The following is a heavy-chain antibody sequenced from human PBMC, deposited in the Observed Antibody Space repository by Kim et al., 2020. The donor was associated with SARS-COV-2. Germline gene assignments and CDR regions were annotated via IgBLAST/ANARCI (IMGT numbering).Heavy chain of an antibody. Sequence: ASVKVSCKASGYTFTSYGISWVRQAPGQGLEWMGWISAYNGNTNYAQKLQGRVTMTTDTSTSTAYMELRSLRSDDTAVYYCARTMRAARPMVGPQIDYWGQGTLVTVSS. CDR2: ISAYNGNT. V-gene: IGHV1-18*01. CDR1: GYTFTSYG. D-gene: IGHD6-6*01. J-gene: IGHJ4*02. CDR3: ARTMRAARPMVGPQIDY.